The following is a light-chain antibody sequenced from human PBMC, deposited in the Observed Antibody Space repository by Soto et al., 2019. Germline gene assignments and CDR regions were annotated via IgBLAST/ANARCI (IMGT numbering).Light chain of an antibody. V-gene: IGLV2-14*03. Sequence: QSVLTQPASVSGSPGQSITISCTGTSSDVGNYNYVSWFQQHPGKAPKLMIYDVNNRSSGVSDRFFGSKSGNTASLTISGLQAEDEADYYCSSYTSSSTSYVFGTGTKVTVL. CDR1: SSDVGNYNY. J-gene: IGLJ1*01. CDR3: SSYTSSSTSYV. CDR2: DVN.